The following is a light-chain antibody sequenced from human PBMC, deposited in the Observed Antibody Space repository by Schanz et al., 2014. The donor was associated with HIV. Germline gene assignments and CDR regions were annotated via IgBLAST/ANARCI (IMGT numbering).Light chain of an antibody. V-gene: IGLV1-44*01. CDR2: SDN. CDR3: AAWDDSLNGVV. J-gene: IGLJ2*01. Sequence: QSVLTQPPSASGTPGQRVTISCSGSSSNLGSNTVNWYQQLPGTAPKLLIYSDNQRPSEVTDRFSASKSGTSASLAISGLQSADEAEYYCAAWDDSLNGVVLGGGTKLTVL. CDR1: SSNLGSNT.